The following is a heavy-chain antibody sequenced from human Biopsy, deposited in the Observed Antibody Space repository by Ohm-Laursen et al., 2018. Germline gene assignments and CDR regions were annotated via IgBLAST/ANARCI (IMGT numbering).Heavy chain of an antibody. CDR2: ISHTGYT. D-gene: IGHD4-23*01. J-gene: IGHJ1*01. V-gene: IGHV4-59*08. CDR3: ARGSNEYGGLYFPH. Sequence: GTLSLTCAVYGESFSGYYWTWIRQPPGKGLEWIGHISHTGYTSYKSSLKSRVTISLDTSRKHFSLRLTSLAAADTAVYYCARGSNEYGGLYFPHWGQGTLVTVSS. CDR1: GESFSGYY.